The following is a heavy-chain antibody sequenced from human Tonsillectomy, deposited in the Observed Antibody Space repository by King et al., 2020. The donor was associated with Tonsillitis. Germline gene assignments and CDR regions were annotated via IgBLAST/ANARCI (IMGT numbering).Heavy chain of an antibody. CDR2: ISSSSSYI. V-gene: IGHV3-21*01. J-gene: IGHJ6*02. D-gene: IGHD3-10*01. CDR3: ARDSGGGYYGSGIPTLIDNYYYYYGMDV. Sequence: VQLVESGGGLVKPGGSLRLSCAASGFTFSSYSMNWVRQAPGKGLEWVSSISSSSSYIYYADSVKGRFTISRDNAKNSLYLQMNSLRAEDTAVYYCARDSGGGYYGSGIPTLIDNYYYYYGMDVWGQGTTVTVSS. CDR1: GFTFSSYS.